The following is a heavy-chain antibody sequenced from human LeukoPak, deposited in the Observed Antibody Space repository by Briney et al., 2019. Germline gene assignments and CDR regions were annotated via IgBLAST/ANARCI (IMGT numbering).Heavy chain of an antibody. J-gene: IGHJ4*02. V-gene: IGHV4-59*01. Sequence: PSETLSLTCTVSVGSLSSYYWSWIRQPPGKGLEWIGYIYYSGSTNYNPSLKSRVTISVDTSKNQFSLKLSSVTAADTAVYYCARGLPSYDFWSGYYPYYFDYCGQGTLVTVSS. CDR1: VGSLSSYY. D-gene: IGHD3-3*01. CDR3: ARGLPSYDFWSGYYPYYFDY. CDR2: IYYSGST.